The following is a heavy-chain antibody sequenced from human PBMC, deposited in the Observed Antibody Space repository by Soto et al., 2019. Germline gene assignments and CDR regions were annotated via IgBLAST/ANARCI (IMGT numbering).Heavy chain of an antibody. Sequence: QVQLVQSGAEVKKPGASVKVSCKASGFTFSSYGIAWVRQAPGQGLEWMGWINIYNCHTNYAQNLQGRVTVTTDTSTSTAYMELRSLRSDDAAVYYCARDINWNVDYWGQGTLVTVSS. CDR2: INIYNCHT. J-gene: IGHJ4*02. V-gene: IGHV1-18*01. CDR1: GFTFSSYG. CDR3: ARDINWNVDY. D-gene: IGHD1-1*01.